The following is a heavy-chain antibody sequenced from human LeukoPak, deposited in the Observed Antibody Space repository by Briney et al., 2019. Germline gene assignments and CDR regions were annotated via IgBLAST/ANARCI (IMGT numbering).Heavy chain of an antibody. CDR1: GYTFTSYG. CDR3: ARGGSGWDLDY. J-gene: IGHJ4*02. V-gene: IGHV1-18*01. Sequence: ASVKVSCKASGYTFTSYGIGWARQAPGQGLEWMGWITSYNGNTNYAQKFQGRVTMTRDTPTSTAYMELRSLGSDDTAVYYCARGGSGWDLDYWGQGTLVTVSS. D-gene: IGHD6-19*01. CDR2: ITSYNGNT.